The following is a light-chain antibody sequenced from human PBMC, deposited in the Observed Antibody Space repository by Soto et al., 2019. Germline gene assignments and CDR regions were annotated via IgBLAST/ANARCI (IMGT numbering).Light chain of an antibody. Sequence: EIVLTQSPCTLSFSPWERSTLSCMAIQSVSSSYLAWYQQKPGQAPRLLIYGASSRATGIPDRFSGSGSGTDFTLTISRLEPEDFAVYYCQQYNDWPPWTFGQGTKVDIK. V-gene: IGKV3-20*01. CDR2: GAS. CDR3: QQYNDWPPWT. J-gene: IGKJ1*01. CDR1: QSVSSSY.